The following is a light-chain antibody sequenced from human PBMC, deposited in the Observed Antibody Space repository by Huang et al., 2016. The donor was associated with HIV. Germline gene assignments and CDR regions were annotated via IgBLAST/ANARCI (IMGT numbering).Light chain of an antibody. V-gene: IGKV3-20*01. Sequence: EIVLTQSPGTLSLSPGERATLSCRASQSLSSRYLAWYQQRPGKAPRLLIYDASTRATGSPEGLSGRGSGTDVTLTISRLEPEDFVVYYCQQYGSSPPYTFGQGTKLEIK. CDR3: QQYGSSPPYT. CDR1: QSLSSRY. J-gene: IGKJ2*01. CDR2: DAS.